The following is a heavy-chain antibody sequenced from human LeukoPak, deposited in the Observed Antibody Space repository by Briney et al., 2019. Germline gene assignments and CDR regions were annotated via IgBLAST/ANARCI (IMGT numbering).Heavy chain of an antibody. D-gene: IGHD1-26*01. CDR3: ARGLGSVSSYGMDV. J-gene: IGHJ6*02. CDR1: GFTVSSNY. CDR2: IYSGGST. Sequence: LGGSLRLSCAASGFTVSSNYMSWVRQAPGKGLEWVSVIYSGGSTYYADSVKGRFTISRHNSKNTLYLQMNSLRAEDTAVYYCARGLGSVSSYGMDVWGQGTTVTVSS. V-gene: IGHV3-53*04.